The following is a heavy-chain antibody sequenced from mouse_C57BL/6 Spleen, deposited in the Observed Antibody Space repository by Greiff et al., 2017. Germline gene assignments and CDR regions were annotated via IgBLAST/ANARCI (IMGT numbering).Heavy chain of an antibody. CDR3: ARGNWGFDY. J-gene: IGHJ2*01. D-gene: IGHD4-1*01. V-gene: IGHV1-52*01. CDR1: GYTFTSYW. CDR2: IDPSDSET. Sequence: QQSCKASGYTFTSYWMHWVKQRPIQGLEWIGNIDPSDSETHYNQKFKDKATLTVDKSSSTAYMQLSSLTSEDSAVYYCARGNWGFDYWGQGTTLTVSS.